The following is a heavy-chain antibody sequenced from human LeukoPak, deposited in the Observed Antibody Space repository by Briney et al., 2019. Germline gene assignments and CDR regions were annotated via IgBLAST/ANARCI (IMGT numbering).Heavy chain of an antibody. Sequence: PGGSLRLSCAASGFTFSSYAMSWVRQAPGKGLEWVSAISGSGGSTYYADSVKGRFTISRDNSKNTLYLQMNSLRAEDAAVYYCAKHYDILTGYSDYWGQGTLATVSS. CDR1: GFTFSSYA. J-gene: IGHJ4*02. CDR2: ISGSGGST. CDR3: AKHYDILTGYSDY. V-gene: IGHV3-23*01. D-gene: IGHD3-9*01.